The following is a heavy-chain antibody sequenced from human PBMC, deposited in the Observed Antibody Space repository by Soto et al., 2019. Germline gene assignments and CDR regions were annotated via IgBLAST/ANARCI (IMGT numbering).Heavy chain of an antibody. CDR1: GFTFDDYA. V-gene: IGHV3-9*01. CDR3: ARRQNVDTGYYFDY. J-gene: IGHJ4*02. CDR2: ISWNSGSI. D-gene: IGHD5-18*01. Sequence: TGGSLRLSCAASGFTFDDYAMHWVRQAPGKGLEWVSGISWNSGSIGYADSVKGRFTISRDNAKNSLYLQMNSLRAEDTAVYYCARRQNVDTGYYFDYWGQGTLVTVSS.